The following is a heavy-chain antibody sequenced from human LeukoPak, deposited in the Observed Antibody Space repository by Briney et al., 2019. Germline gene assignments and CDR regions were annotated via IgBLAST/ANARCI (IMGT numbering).Heavy chain of an antibody. J-gene: IGHJ4*02. CDR3: ARRGGSGRSFDY. CDR2: IYSSGST. V-gene: IGHV4-61*08. Sequence: PSETLSLTCTVSGASVSSGGYYWSWLRQPPGKGLEWIGYIYSSGSTNYNPSLKSRVTISVDTSKNQFSLKVSSVTAADAAVYYCARRGGSGRSFDYWGQGTLVTVSS. CDR1: GASVSSGGYY. D-gene: IGHD3-10*01.